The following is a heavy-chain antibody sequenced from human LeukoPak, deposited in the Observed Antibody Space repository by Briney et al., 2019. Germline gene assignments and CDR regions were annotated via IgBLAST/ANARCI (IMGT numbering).Heavy chain of an antibody. D-gene: IGHD3-22*01. CDR3: ARRYYDSSGYYYFDY. CDR1: GVSISRYY. Sequence: SETLSLTCTVSGVSISRYYWSWVRQPPGKGLEWIGYIYYTESTNYNPSLQSRVTTSVDTSKNQFSLKLRSVTAADTAVYYCARRYYDSSGYYYFDYWGQGTLVTVSS. CDR2: IYYTEST. V-gene: IGHV4-59*01. J-gene: IGHJ4*02.